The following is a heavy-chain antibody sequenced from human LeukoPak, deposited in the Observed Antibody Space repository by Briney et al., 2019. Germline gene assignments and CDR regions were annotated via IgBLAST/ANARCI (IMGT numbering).Heavy chain of an antibody. CDR3: AKDQAGYSSSWFADY. J-gene: IGHJ4*02. V-gene: IGHV3-23*01. CDR2: ISGSGGST. Sequence: PGGSLRLSCAASGFTFSSHAMSWVRQAPGKGLEWVSAISGSGGSTYYADSVKGRFTISRDNSKNTLYLQMNSLRAEDTAVYYCAKDQAGYSSSWFADYWGQGTLVTVSS. D-gene: IGHD6-13*01. CDR1: GFTFSSHA.